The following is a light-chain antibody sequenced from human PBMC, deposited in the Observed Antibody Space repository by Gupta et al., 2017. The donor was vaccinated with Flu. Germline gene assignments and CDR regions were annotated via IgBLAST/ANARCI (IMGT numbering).Light chain of an antibody. J-gene: IGLJ2*01. Sequence: QSVLTQPPSVSGTPGQRVPISCSGTRSQSGSNSVSWYQQFPGAAPKVLIYKDTERPTVAAARFSGTKSGASASLLIAGLQAEDEAIYFCAQWDDSRDGPVFGGGTRLTVL. V-gene: IGLV1-44*01. CDR2: KDT. CDR3: AQWDDSRDGPV. CDR1: RSQSGSNS.